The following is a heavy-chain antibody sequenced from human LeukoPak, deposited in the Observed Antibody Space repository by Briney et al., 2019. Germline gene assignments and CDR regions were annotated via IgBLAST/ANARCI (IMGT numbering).Heavy chain of an antibody. CDR1: GFTFSSYS. CDR2: IYSGGST. Sequence: GGSLRLSCAASGFTFSSYSMNWVRQAPGKGLEWVSVIYSGGSTYYADSVKGRFTISRDNSKNTLYLQMNSLRAEDTAVYYCARGLVDRTDSDYWGQGTLVTASS. D-gene: IGHD6-6*01. V-gene: IGHV3-66*01. CDR3: ARGLVDRTDSDY. J-gene: IGHJ4*02.